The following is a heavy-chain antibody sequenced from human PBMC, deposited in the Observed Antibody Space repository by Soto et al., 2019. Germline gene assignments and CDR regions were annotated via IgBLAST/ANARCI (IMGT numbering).Heavy chain of an antibody. CDR3: AKDGSNYDILTGYYYYYGMDV. V-gene: IGHV3-23*01. Sequence: PVGSLRLSCAASGFTFSSYAMSWVRQAPGKGLEWVSAISGSGGSTYYADSVKGRFTISRDNSKNTLYLQMNSLRAEDTAVYYCAKDGSNYDILTGYYYYYGMDVWGQGTTVTVSS. CDR2: ISGSGGST. D-gene: IGHD3-9*01. J-gene: IGHJ6*02. CDR1: GFTFSSYA.